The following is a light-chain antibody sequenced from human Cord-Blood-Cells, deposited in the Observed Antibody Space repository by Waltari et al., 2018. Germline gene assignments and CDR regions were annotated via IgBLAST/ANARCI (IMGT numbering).Light chain of an antibody. J-gene: IGKJ3*01. V-gene: IGKV1-39*01. CDR2: AAS. CDR1: QSISSY. Sequence: DIQMTQSPSSLSASVGDRVTITCRASQSISSYLNWYQQKPGKAPKLLIYAASSLQSWVPSRFSGSGSGTDFTLTISSLQPEDFATYYCQQSYSTLPITFGPGTKVDIK. CDR3: QQSYSTLPIT.